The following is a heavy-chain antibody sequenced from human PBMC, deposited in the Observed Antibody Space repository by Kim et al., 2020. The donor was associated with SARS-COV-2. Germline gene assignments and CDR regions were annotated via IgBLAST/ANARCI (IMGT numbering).Heavy chain of an antibody. CDR3: ARVMTLLWFGEFYYFD. CDR1: GGSISSSSYY. Sequence: SETLSLTCTVSGGSISSSSYYWGWIRQPPGKGLEWIGSIYYSGSTYYNPSLKSRVTISVDTSKNQFSLKLSSVTAADTAVYYCARVMTLLWFGEFYYFD. J-gene: IGHJ4*01. D-gene: IGHD3-10*01. CDR2: IYYSGST. V-gene: IGHV4-39*07.